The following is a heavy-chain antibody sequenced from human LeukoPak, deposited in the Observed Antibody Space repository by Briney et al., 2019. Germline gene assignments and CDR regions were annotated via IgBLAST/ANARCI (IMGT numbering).Heavy chain of an antibody. Sequence: KPGGSLRLSCAASGFTFSDYYMSWIRQAPGKGLEGVSYISSIGSTIYYADSVKGRFTISRDNAKNSLYLQMNSLRAEDTAVYYCARPGGEQQLVLVYWGQGTLVTVSS. J-gene: IGHJ4*02. CDR3: ARPGGEQQLVLVY. CDR2: ISSIGSTI. V-gene: IGHV3-11*01. D-gene: IGHD6-13*01. CDR1: GFTFSDYY.